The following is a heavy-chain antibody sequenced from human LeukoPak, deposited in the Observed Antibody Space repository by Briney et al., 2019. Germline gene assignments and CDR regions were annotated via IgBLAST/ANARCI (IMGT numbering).Heavy chain of an antibody. CDR1: GYTFTSYY. V-gene: IGHV1-46*01. D-gene: IGHD3-16*01. Sequence: ASVKVSCKASGYTFTSYYMHWVRPAPGQGLEWMGIINPSGGSTSYAQKFQGRVTMTRDTSTSTVYMELSSLRSEDTAVYYCARGPSTSRIMITFGGVMELDYWGQGTLVTVSS. CDR3: ARGPSTSRIMITFGGVMELDY. CDR2: INPSGGST. J-gene: IGHJ4*02.